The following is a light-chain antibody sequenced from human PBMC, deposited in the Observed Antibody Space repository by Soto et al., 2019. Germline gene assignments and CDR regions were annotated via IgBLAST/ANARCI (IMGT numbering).Light chain of an antibody. CDR2: AVS. J-gene: IGKJ1*01. Sequence: DIQMTQSPSSLSASVGDRVTITCRASQTTIRYLNWYQQRPGKAPKLLIYAVSSLKSGVPSRFSGSGSGTDVTLTISSLQPEDFATYYCQQSDRVPLTFGQGTKVEIK. CDR3: QQSDRVPLT. CDR1: QTTIRY. V-gene: IGKV1-39*01.